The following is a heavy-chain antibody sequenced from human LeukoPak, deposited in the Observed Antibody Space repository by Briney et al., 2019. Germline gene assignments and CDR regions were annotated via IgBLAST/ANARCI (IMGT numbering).Heavy chain of an antibody. CDR2: ITRSSSPI. D-gene: IGHD5-12*01. J-gene: IGHJ4*02. CDR3: ARDNAGYDY. CDR1: GLTFSNAW. Sequence: GGSLRLSCAASGLTFSNAWMSWVRQAPGKGLEWLSYITRSSSPIYYADSVKGRFTTSRDNAKNSLYLQMNSLRAEDTAVYYCARDNAGYDYWGQGTLVTVSS. V-gene: IGHV3-48*01.